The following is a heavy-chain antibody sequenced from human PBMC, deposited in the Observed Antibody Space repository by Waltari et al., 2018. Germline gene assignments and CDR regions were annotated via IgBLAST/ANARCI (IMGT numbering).Heavy chain of an antibody. CDR2: IYHSGST. CDR3: ARAPMSQGWAFDI. Sequence: QVQLQESGPGLVKPSETLSLTCAVSGYSISSGYYWGWIRQPPGKGLEWIGSIYHSGSTYYNPSLKSRVTISVDTSKNQFSLKLSSVTAADTAVYYCARAPMSQGWAFDIWGQGTMVTVSS. J-gene: IGHJ3*02. D-gene: IGHD2-15*01. V-gene: IGHV4-38-2*01. CDR1: GYSISSGYY.